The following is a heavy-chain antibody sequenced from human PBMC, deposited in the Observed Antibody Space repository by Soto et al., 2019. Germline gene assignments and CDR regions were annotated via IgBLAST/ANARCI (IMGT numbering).Heavy chain of an antibody. D-gene: IGHD2-21*01. Sequence: SETLSLTCTVSGDSVISDDYYWTWIRQPPGKGLEWIGYVYYSGTTFYNASLKSRVSLSVGTSKDQFSLKLTSVTAADTAVYYCARAVIPSLYYGLDVWGQGVTVTVSS. V-gene: IGHV4-30-4*01. CDR2: VYYSGTT. J-gene: IGHJ6*02. CDR3: ARAVIPSLYYGLDV. CDR1: GDSVISDDYY.